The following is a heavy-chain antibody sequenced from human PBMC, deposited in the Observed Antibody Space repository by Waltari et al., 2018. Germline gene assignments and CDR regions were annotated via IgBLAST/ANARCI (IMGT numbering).Heavy chain of an antibody. CDR2: IKSDGSIT. D-gene: IGHD5-12*01. CDR1: GFSFNNYW. J-gene: IGHJ4*02. CDR3: ARGLIKYSGYDYPDF. Sequence: EVQLVASGGGLVQPGGSLRLSCAASGFSFNNYWVHWFRQAPGQGPVWVSHIKSDGSITKYADSVRGRFTISRDNAKNTLYLQLNSLRAEDTAIYYCARGLIKYSGYDYPDFWGQGTLVTVSS. V-gene: IGHV3-74*03.